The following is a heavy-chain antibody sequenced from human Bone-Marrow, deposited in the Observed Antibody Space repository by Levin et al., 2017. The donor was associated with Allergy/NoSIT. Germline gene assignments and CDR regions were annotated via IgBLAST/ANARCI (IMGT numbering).Heavy chain of an antibody. V-gene: IGHV1-69*06. CDR3: ASPFPIVVVPAAIFPDHYYYYYGMDV. J-gene: IGHJ6*02. D-gene: IGHD2-2*02. CDR1: GGTFSSYA. Sequence: SVKVSCKASGGTFSSYAISWVRQAPGQGLEWMGGIIPIFGTANYAQKFQGRVTITADKSTSTAYMELSSLRSEDTAVYYCASPFPIVVVPAAIFPDHYYYYYGMDVWGQGTTVTVSS. CDR2: IIPIFGTA.